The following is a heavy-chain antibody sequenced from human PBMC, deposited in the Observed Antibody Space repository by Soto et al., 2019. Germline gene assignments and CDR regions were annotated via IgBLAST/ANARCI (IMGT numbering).Heavy chain of an antibody. CDR2: IYSDGST. V-gene: IGHV3-66*01. J-gene: IGHJ4*02. CDR3: ATLTKYDILTGFYPC. Sequence: EVPLVESGGGLVQPGGSLRLSCAASGFTVNSNYMSWVRQAPGKGLEWVSVIYSDGSTYYADSVKGRFIISRDNSNNTLYFQMNSLRAEDTAGYYCATLTKYDILTGFYPCWGQGTLVTVSS. D-gene: IGHD3-9*01. CDR1: GFTVNSNY.